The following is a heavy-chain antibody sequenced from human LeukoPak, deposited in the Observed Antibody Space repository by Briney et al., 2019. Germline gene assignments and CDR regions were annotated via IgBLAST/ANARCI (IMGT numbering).Heavy chain of an antibody. CDR2: IKSKTDGGTT. V-gene: IGHV3-15*01. Sequence: KPGGSLRLSCAASGFTFSNAWMSWVRQAPGKGLEWVGRIKSKTDGGTTDYAAPVKGRFTISRDDSKNTLYLQMNSLKTEDTAVYYCTTYIAAAGTGYFDYWGQGTLVTVSS. D-gene: IGHD6-13*01. CDR3: TTYIAAAGTGYFDY. J-gene: IGHJ4*02. CDR1: GFTFSNAW.